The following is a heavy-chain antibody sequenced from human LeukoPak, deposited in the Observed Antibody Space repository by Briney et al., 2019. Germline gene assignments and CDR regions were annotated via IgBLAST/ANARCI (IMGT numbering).Heavy chain of an antibody. V-gene: IGHV3-49*03. CDR3: TRVTYGYSYGYYYYYYYMDV. CDR1: GFTFGDYA. D-gene: IGHD5-18*01. Sequence: GGSLRLSCTASGFTFGDYAMSWFRQAPGKGLEWVGFIRSKAYGGTTEYAASVKGRFTISRDDSKSIAYLQMNSLKTEDTAVYYCTRVTYGYSYGYYYYYYYMDVWGKGTTVTVSS. CDR2: IRSKAYGGTT. J-gene: IGHJ6*03.